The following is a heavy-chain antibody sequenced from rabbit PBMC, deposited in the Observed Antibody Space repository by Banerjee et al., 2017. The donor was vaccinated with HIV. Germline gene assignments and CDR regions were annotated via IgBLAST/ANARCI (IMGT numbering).Heavy chain of an antibody. CDR2: IDAGSGGNT. Sequence: QSLEESGGDLVKPGASLTLTCTASGFSFSAGLYTCWVRQAPGKGLEWIACIDAGSGGNTYYASWAKGRFTISKTSSTTVTLQMTSLTAADTATYFCARGSPYYFNLWGPGTLVTVS. CDR1: GFSFSAGLY. D-gene: IGHD4-2*01. V-gene: IGHV1S40*01. CDR3: ARGSPYYFNL. J-gene: IGHJ4*01.